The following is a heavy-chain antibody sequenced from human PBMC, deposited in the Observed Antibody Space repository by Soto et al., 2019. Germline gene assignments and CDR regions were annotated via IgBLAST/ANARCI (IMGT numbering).Heavy chain of an antibody. CDR3: ARHSNEYRKSLDY. CDR2: IYYSGSS. J-gene: IGHJ4*02. D-gene: IGHD1-1*01. CDR1: GGSISGYY. Sequence: PSETLSLTCTVSGGSISGYYWSWIRQPPGKGLEWIAYIYYSGSSNSNPSLKSRVTISVDTSKNHFSLKLSSVTAADTAVYYCARHSNEYRKSLDYWGQGTLVTVS. V-gene: IGHV4-59*08.